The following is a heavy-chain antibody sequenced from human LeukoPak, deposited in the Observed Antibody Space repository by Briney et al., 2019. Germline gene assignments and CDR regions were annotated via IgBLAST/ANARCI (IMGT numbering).Heavy chain of an antibody. V-gene: IGHV3-11*01. Sequence: GGSLRLSCAASGFTFSDYYMSWIRQAPGKGLEWVSYISSSGSTIYYADSVKGRFTISRDNAKNSLYLQMNSLRAEDPAVYYCASIAVTTSYYYYGMDVWGQGTTVTVSS. J-gene: IGHJ6*02. D-gene: IGHD4-17*01. CDR1: GFTFSDYY. CDR3: ASIAVTTSYYYYGMDV. CDR2: ISSSGSTI.